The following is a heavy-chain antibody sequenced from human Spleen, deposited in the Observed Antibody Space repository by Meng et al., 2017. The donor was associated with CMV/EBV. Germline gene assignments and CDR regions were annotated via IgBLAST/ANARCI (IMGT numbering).Heavy chain of an antibody. J-gene: IGHJ4*02. V-gene: IGHV3-30*04. D-gene: IGHD3-3*01. Sequence: FIVNDYPMHWVRQAPGKGLEWVALISNDGSNKHYADSVKGRFTVSRDSSKNTLYLQMNSLRGDDTAVYYCARDRVPGYDVWSGYFELFWGQGTLVTVSS. CDR1: FIVNDYP. CDR3: ARDRVPGYDVWSGYFELF. CDR2: ISNDGSNK.